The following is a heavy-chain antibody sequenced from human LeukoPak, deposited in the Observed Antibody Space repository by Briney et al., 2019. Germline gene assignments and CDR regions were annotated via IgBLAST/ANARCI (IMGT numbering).Heavy chain of an antibody. D-gene: IGHD3-3*01. V-gene: IGHV3-23*01. CDR3: ALRDDFWRH. CDR2: ISGSGGST. J-gene: IGHJ4*02. Sequence: GGSLRFSCAASGFTFSGYAMSWVRQAPGKGLEWVSAISGSGGSTYYADSVRGRFTISRDNSKNTLYLQMNSLRAEDTAVYYCALRDDFWRHWGQGTLVTVSS. CDR1: GFTFSGYA.